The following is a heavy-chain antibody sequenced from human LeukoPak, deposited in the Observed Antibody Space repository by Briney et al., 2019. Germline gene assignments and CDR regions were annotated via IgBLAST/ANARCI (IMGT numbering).Heavy chain of an antibody. CDR3: ARDFEWFGEPTVPYYYMDV. CDR1: GYTFTGYY. Sequence: ASVKVSCKASGYTFTGYYMHWVRQAPGQGLEWMGWINPNSGGTNYAQKFQGRVTMTRDTSISTAYMELSRLRSDDTAVYYCARDFEWFGEPTVPYYYMDVWGKGTTVTVSS. J-gene: IGHJ6*03. CDR2: INPNSGGT. V-gene: IGHV1-2*02. D-gene: IGHD3-10*01.